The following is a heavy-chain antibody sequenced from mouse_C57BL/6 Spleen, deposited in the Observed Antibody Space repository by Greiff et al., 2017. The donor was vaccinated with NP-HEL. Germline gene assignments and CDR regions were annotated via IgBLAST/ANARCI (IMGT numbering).Heavy chain of an antibody. Sequence: QIQLQQPGAELVKPGASVKMSCKASGYTFTSYWITWVKQRPGQGLEWIGDIYPGSGSTNYNEKFKSKATLTVDTSSSTAYMQLSSLTSEDSAVYYCARYYGSSYTYAMDYWGQGTSVTVSS. V-gene: IGHV1-55*01. CDR2: IYPGSGST. J-gene: IGHJ4*01. CDR1: GYTFTSYW. D-gene: IGHD1-1*01. CDR3: ARYYGSSYTYAMDY.